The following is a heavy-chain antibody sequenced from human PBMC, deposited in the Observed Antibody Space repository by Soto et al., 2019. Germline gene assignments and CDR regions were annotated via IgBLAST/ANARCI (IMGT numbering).Heavy chain of an antibody. V-gene: IGHV4-4*02. CDR1: GDSISSSVW. D-gene: IGHD7-27*01. CDR2: VFHTGNT. CDR3: ARKAWVRFDY. Sequence: QVQMQESGPGLVKPSGTLSLTCAVSGDSISSSVWWTWVRQPPGKGLEWIGEVFHTGNTNYNPSLKSRGTMSVDKSTTEFSRKVTSVTAADTAIYYCARKAWVRFDYWGQGALVTFSS. J-gene: IGHJ4*02.